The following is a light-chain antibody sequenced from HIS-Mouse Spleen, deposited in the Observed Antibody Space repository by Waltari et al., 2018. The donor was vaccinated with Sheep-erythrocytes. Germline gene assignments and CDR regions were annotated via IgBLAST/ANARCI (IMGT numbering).Light chain of an antibody. CDR2: DVS. Sequence: QSALTQPRSVSGSPGQSVTISCTGTSSDVGGYNYVSWYQQHPGKAPKLMIYDVSKRPSGVPDRFSGSKSGNTASLTTSGLQAEDEADYYRCSYAGSYTYVFGTGTKVTVL. CDR3: CSYAGSYTYV. J-gene: IGLJ1*01. CDR1: SSDVGGYNY. V-gene: IGLV2-11*01.